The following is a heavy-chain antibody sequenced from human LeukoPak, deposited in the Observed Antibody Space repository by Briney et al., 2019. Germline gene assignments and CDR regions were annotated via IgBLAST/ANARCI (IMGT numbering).Heavy chain of an antibody. Sequence: GGSLRLSCAASGFTFSSYNMNWVRQAPGKGLEWVSYISRSSIYIYYADSVKGRFTISRDKAENTLSLQMNRLRAEDTAVYYGAKDSGDGSVTYYPYGMDVWGQGTTVTVSS. CDR3: AKDSGDGSVTYYPYGMDV. CDR2: ISRSSIYI. V-gene: IGHV3-21*01. J-gene: IGHJ6*02. D-gene: IGHD3-10*01. CDR1: GFTFSSYN.